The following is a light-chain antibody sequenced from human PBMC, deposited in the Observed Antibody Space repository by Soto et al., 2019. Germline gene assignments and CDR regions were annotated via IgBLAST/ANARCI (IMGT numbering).Light chain of an antibody. V-gene: IGLV2-14*01. CDR2: EVS. CDR3: SSYTSSSTVV. CDR1: SSDFGGYNY. J-gene: IGLJ2*01. Sequence: QSVLTQPASVSGSPGQSITISCTGTSSDFGGYNYVSWYQQHPGKAPKLMIYEVSNRPSGVSNRFSGSKSDNTASLTISGLQAEDEADYYCSSYTSSSTVVFGGGTKL.